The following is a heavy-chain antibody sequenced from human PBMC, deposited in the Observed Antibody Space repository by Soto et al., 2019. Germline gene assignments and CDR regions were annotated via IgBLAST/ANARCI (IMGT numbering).Heavy chain of an antibody. CDR1: GFTFSGYS. J-gene: IGHJ6*02. Sequence: EVQLVESGGGLVKPGGSLRLSCVASGFTFSGYSINWVRQAPGKGLEWVSYISGPSIYIYYADSVKGRFTISRDNAKSTVYLQMNSLRAEDTAVYYCARGFRHGFKVWGEGTTVSV. CDR3: ARGFRHGFKV. CDR2: ISGPSIYI. V-gene: IGHV3-21*01. D-gene: IGHD3-10*01.